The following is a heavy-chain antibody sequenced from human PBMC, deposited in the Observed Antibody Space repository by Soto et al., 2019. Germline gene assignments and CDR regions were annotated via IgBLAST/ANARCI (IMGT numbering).Heavy chain of an antibody. CDR2: IYHSGST. V-gene: IGHV4-4*02. D-gene: IGHD1-26*01. CDR3: ARVSGSYYYGMDV. CDR1: GGSISSSNW. J-gene: IGHJ6*02. Sequence: QVQLQESGPGLVKPSGTLSLTCAVSGGSISSSNWWSWVRQPPGKGLEWIGEIYHSGSTNYNPSLKRRVTISVDKSKNQVSLKLSSVTAADTAVYYCARVSGSYYYGMDVWGQGITVTVSS.